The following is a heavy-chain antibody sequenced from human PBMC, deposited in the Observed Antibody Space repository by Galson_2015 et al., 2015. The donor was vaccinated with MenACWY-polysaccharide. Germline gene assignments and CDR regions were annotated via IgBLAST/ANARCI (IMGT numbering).Heavy chain of an antibody. J-gene: IGHJ4*02. Sequence: SLRLSYAASGVTFDNSAMHWVRQAPGKRLEWVAVISLGVNNKYYTHSVGAGFIISRVKSKHGLDLQKSSLRTEDTAVYHCASGRTDGYNPPGGVEDYWGQGTLVTVSS. CDR1: GVTFDNSA. V-gene: IGHV3-30-3*01. D-gene: IGHD5-24*01. CDR3: ASGRTDGYNPPGGVEDY. CDR2: ISLGVNNK.